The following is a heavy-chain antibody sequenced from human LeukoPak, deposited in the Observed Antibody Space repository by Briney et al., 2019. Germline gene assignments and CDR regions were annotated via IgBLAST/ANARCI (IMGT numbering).Heavy chain of an antibody. D-gene: IGHD6-13*01. CDR2: IYSGGST. CDR1: GFTVSSNY. CDR3: ARYSSSWYEGTPI. Sequence: PGGSLRLSCAASGFTVSSNYMSWVRQAPGKGLEWVSVIYSGGSTYYADSVKGRFTISRDNSKNTLYLQMNSLRAEDTAVYYCARYSSSWYEGTPIWGQGTLVTVSS. J-gene: IGHJ4*02. V-gene: IGHV3-53*01.